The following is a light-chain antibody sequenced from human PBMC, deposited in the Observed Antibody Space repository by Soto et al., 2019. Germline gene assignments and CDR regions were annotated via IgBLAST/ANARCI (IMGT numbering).Light chain of an antibody. CDR3: QQYNSYSQT. J-gene: IGKJ1*01. CDR2: AAS. CDR1: QGISSY. Sequence: DIQMTQSPSFLSASVGDSVTITCRASQGISSYLAWYQQKPGKAPKLLIYAASTLQSGVPSRFSGSGSGTEFTLTISSLQPDDFATYYCQQYNSYSQTFGQGTKVDIK. V-gene: IGKV1-9*01.